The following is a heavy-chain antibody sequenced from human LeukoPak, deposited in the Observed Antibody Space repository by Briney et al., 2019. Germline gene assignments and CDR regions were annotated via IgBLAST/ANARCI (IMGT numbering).Heavy chain of an antibody. CDR1: GGSISSYY. Sequence: SETLSLTCTVSGGSISSYYWNWIRQPPGKGLEWIGYIYYSGSTNHNPSLKSRVTMSVDTSKNQFSLKLSSVTAADTAVYYCARSYNWNYYYYMDVWGKGTTVTVSS. CDR2: IYYSGST. J-gene: IGHJ6*03. V-gene: IGHV4-59*12. D-gene: IGHD1-20*01. CDR3: ARSYNWNYYYYMDV.